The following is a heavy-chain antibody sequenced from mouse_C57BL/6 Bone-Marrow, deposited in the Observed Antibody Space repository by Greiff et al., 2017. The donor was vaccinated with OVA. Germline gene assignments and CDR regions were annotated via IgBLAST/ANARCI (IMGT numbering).Heavy chain of an antibody. CDR3: ATYYYGSSYYAMDY. D-gene: IGHD1-1*01. V-gene: IGHV1-81*01. CDR2: IYPRSGNT. J-gene: IGHJ4*01. Sequence: QVQLKQSGAELARPGASVKLSCKASGYTFTSYGISWVKQRTGQGLEWIGEIYPRSGNTYYNEKFKGKATLTADKSSSTAYMELRSLTSEDSAVYFCATYYYGSSYYAMDYWGQGTSVTVSS. CDR1: GYTFTSYG.